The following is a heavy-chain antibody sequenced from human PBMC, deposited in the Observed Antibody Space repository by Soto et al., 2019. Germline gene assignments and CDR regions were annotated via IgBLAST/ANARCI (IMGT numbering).Heavy chain of an antibody. J-gene: IGHJ6*02. V-gene: IGHV4-39*01. CDR1: DDSISNTLYY. CDR3: ARLDSGFGATMDV. Sequence: SETLSLTCTVSDDSISNTLYYWAWIRQPPGKGLEWIGSIDYSGTTYYNPSLKSRVTISVDTSKNQFSLKLSSVTAADTAVYYCARLDSGFGATMDVWGQGTTVTVSS. D-gene: IGHD3-10*01. CDR2: IDYSGTT.